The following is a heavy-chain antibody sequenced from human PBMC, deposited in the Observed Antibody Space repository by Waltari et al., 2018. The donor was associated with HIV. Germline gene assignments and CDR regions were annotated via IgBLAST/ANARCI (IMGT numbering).Heavy chain of an antibody. J-gene: IGHJ4*02. Sequence: EVQLVESGGGLVQPGRSLRLSCTASGFTFGDYAMSWVRQAPGKGLDWVGFIRSKADGGTTQYAASVKDRFAISRDDSKSIAHLQMNSLKTEDTAVYYCTKELSRGYPYFVDFWGQGTLVTVSS. CDR1: GFTFGDYA. V-gene: IGHV3-49*04. CDR2: IRSKADGGTT. D-gene: IGHD3-22*01. CDR3: TKELSRGYPYFVDF.